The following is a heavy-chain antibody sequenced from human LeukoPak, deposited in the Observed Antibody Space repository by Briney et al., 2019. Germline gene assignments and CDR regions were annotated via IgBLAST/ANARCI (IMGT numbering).Heavy chain of an antibody. Sequence: SETLSPAFSLSGASNSVVNWRWSRQSPGKGQEWIGYFPHTAGTRYKPSLQSRVTISIETSRNHFSLKLNSLSAADTAVYFCAPFLDYDSSSHVDTILTCGQGKMVTVSS. J-gene: IGHJ3*01. V-gene: IGHV4-59*01. CDR1: GASNSVVN. D-gene: IGHD3-22*01. CDR2: FPHTAGT. CDR3: APFLDYDSSSHVDTILT.